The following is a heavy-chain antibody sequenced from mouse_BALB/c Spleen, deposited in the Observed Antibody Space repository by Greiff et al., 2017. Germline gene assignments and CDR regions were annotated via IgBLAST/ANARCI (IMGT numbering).Heavy chain of an antibody. CDR3: AIIYRGGFFAY. J-gene: IGHJ3*01. Sequence: DVKLVESGGGLVQPGESLKLSCESNEYEFPSHDMSWVRKTPEKRLELVAAINSDGGSTYYPDTMERRFIISRDNTKKTLYLQMSSLRSEDTALYYCAIIYRGGFFAYWGQGTLVTVSA. D-gene: IGHD2-1*01. V-gene: IGHV5-2*01. CDR1: EYEFPSHD. CDR2: INSDGGST.